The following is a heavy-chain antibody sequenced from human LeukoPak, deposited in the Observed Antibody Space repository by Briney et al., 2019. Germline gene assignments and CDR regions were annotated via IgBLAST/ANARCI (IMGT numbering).Heavy chain of an antibody. V-gene: IGHV3-23*01. CDR3: ARWGYYSNYDY. J-gene: IGHJ4*02. Sequence: GGSLRLSCAASGFTFSYYALSWVRQAPGKGLEWVSSISGNGGSTYYADSVKGRFTISRDNSKNTLYLLMNSLRAEDMAVYYCARWGYYSNYDYWGQGTLVTVSS. CDR2: ISGNGGST. CDR1: GFTFSYYA. D-gene: IGHD4-11*01.